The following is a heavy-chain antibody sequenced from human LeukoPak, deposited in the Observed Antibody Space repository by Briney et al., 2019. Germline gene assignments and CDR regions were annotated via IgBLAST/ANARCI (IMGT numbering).Heavy chain of an antibody. Sequence: EGSLRLSCAASGFTFSDYYMSWIRQAPGKGLEWVSYISSSGSTIYYADSVKGRFTISRDNAKNSLYLQMNSLRAEDTAVYYCARGPPRGDILTGYYGLDIWGQGTMVTVSS. CDR3: ARGPPRGDILTGYYGLDI. V-gene: IGHV3-11*01. CDR2: ISSSGSTI. J-gene: IGHJ3*02. CDR1: GFTFSDYY. D-gene: IGHD3-9*01.